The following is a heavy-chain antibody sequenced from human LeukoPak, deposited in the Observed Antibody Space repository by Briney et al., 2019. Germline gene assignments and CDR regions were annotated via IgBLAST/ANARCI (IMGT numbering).Heavy chain of an antibody. CDR2: FDPEDGET. CDR3: ARIGKQLNWFDP. J-gene: IGHJ5*02. D-gene: IGHD6-13*01. CDR1: GYTLTELS. V-gene: IGHV1-24*01. Sequence: GASVKVSCKVSGYTLTELSMHWVRQAPGKGLEWMGNFDPEDGETIYAQKFQGRVTMTEDTSTDTAYMELSRLSSDDTAVYYCARIGKQLNWFDPWGQGTLVTVSS.